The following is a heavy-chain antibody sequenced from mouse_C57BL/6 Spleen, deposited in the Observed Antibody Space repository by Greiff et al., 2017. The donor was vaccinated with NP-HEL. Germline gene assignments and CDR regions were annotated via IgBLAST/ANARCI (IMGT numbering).Heavy chain of an antibody. J-gene: IGHJ2*01. V-gene: IGHV5-17*01. D-gene: IGHD4-1*01. CDR1: GFTFSDYG. CDR3: ARPTGTWFDY. Sequence: EVHLVESGGGLVKPGGSLKLSCAASGFTFSDYGMHWVRQAPEKGLEWVAYISSGSSTIYYADTVKGRFTISRDNAKNTLFLQMTSLRSEDTAMYYCARPTGTWFDYWGQGTTLTVSS. CDR2: ISSGSSTI.